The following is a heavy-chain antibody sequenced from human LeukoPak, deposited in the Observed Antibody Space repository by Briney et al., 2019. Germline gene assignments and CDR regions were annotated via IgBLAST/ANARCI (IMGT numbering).Heavy chain of an antibody. V-gene: IGHV3-23*01. CDR3: ANGRGSGTHFDY. D-gene: IGHD3-10*01. J-gene: IGHJ4*02. Sequence: PGGSLRLSCAASGITFSSYGMSWVRQAPGKGLEWVSVISGSGGSTYYADSVKGRFTISRDNSKNTLYLQMNSLRAEDTAVYYCANGRGSGTHFDYWGQGTLVTVSS. CDR1: GITFSSYG. CDR2: ISGSGGST.